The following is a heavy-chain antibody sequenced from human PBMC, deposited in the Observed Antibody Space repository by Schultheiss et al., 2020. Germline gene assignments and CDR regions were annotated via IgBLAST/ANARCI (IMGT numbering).Heavy chain of an antibody. CDR1: GFTFSNAW. J-gene: IGHJ3*01. D-gene: IGHD1-1*01. CDR3: TTYGYNSGLDALDF. V-gene: IGHV3-15*01. Sequence: GGSLRLSCAASGFTFSNAWMSWVRQAPGKGLDWVGRIKSKTEGGTTDYAAPVRGRFIISRDDLKNTLYLQVNSLKTEDTAVYYCTTYGYNSGLDALDFWGQGTMVTVSS. CDR2: IKSKTEGGTT.